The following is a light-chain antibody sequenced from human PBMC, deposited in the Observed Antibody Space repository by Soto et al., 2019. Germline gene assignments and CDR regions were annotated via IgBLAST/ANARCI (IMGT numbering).Light chain of an antibody. CDR3: SSYTSSSTV. CDR2: DVS. V-gene: IGLV2-14*03. Sequence: QSALTQPASVSGSPGQSITISCTGTSSDVGGYKYVAWYQQHPGKAPKLMIYDVSHRPSGISDRFSGSVSGNTASLTISGLQTEDEADYYCSSYTSSSTVFGTGTKVNVL. J-gene: IGLJ1*01. CDR1: SSDVGGYKY.